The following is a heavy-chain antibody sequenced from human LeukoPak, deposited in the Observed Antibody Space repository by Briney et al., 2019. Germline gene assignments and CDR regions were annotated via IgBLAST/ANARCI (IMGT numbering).Heavy chain of an antibody. V-gene: IGHV1-69*04. J-gene: IGHJ5*02. Sequence: GTSLKVSCKASGGTFSSYAISWVRETPGQRLEWMGRIIPILGIANYAQKFQGRVTITADKSTSTAYMELSSLRSEDTAVYYCARVGGSGMENWFDPWGQGTLVTVSS. CDR1: GGTFSSYA. CDR3: ARVGGSGMENWFDP. CDR2: IIPILGIA. D-gene: IGHD3-10*01.